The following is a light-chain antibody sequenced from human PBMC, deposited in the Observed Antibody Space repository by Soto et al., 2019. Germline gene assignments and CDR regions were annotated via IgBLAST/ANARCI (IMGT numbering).Light chain of an antibody. V-gene: IGLV1-40*01. Sequence: QSVLTQPPSVSGAPGQRVTISCTGSSSNIGAGYVVHWYQQFPGRAPNLLIYGSSNRPSGVPDRFSGSKSGTSASLAITGLQAADEADYYCQSYDNTLSASVFGGGTKLTVL. CDR3: QSYDNTLSASV. CDR2: GSS. J-gene: IGLJ2*01. CDR1: SSNIGAGYV.